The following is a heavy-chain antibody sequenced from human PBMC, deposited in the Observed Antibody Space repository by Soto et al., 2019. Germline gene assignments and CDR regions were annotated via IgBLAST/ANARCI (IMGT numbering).Heavy chain of an antibody. Sequence: PSETLSLTCTASGGSISSSAYYWGWIRQPPGKGLEWIGYIFYSGSTYYNPSLKSRVTISVDTSENQFSLELSSVTAADTAVYYCTKGYYIDSWGQGTLVTSPQ. CDR1: GGSISSSAYY. CDR2: IFYSGST. CDR3: TKGYYIDS. J-gene: IGHJ4*02. D-gene: IGHD3-3*01. V-gene: IGHV4-39*01.